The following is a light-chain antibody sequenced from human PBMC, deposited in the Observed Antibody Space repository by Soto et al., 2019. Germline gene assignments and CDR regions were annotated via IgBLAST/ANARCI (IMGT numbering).Light chain of an antibody. Sequence: QSVLTQPPSASGTPGQRVTVSCSGTYSNIGINDVHWYRQLSETAPQILIYDTSQRATGVPDRFSGSRSGTSASLVISGLQTEDEADYHCAAWDDSLNGPAFGGGTKVTVL. J-gene: IGLJ2*01. V-gene: IGLV1-44*01. CDR1: YSNIGIND. CDR2: DTS. CDR3: AAWDDSLNGPA.